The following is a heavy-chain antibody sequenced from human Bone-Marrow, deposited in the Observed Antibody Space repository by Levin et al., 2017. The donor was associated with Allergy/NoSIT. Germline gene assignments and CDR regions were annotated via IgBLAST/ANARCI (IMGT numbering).Heavy chain of an antibody. CDR1: GFSLSTSGVG. CDR2: IYWNDDK. CDR3: AHRTTPFHESSGQNWFNP. Sequence: SGPTLVKPTQTLTLTCTFSGFSLSTSGVGVGWIRQPPGKALEWLALIYWNDDKRYSSSLKNRLTITKDTSKNVVVLTMTNMDPVDTATYYCAHRTTPFHESSGQNWFNPWGQGTLVTVSS. V-gene: IGHV2-5*01. D-gene: IGHD3-22*01. J-gene: IGHJ5*02.